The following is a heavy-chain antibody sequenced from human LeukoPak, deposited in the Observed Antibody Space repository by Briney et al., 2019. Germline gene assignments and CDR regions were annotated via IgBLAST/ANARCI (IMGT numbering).Heavy chain of an antibody. D-gene: IGHD6-13*01. J-gene: IGHJ4*02. CDR2: ISSSGSTI. V-gene: IGHV3-48*03. CDR3: ARGSSSWYSH. Sequence: LSLTCTVSGGSISSYYWNWVRQAPGKGLEWVSYISSSGSTIYYADSVKGRFTISRDNAKNSLYLQMNSLRAEDTAVYYCARGSSSWYSHWGQGTLVTVSS. CDR1: GGSISSYY.